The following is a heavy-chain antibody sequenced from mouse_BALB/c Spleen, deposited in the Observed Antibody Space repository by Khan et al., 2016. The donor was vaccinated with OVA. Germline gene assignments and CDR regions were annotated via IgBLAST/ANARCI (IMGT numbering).Heavy chain of an antibody. J-gene: IGHJ3*01. CDR2: INPYNGFT. V-gene: IGHV1-18*01. CDR3: ERGNYYGSNSWFAY. CDR1: GYSFTDYT. Sequence: VQLQQSRPELVKPGASMKISCKASGYSFTDYTMNWVKQSHGKNLEWIGLINPYNGFTTYNQKFKGKATLTVHKSSSTAYMELLSLTSEDSAVYYCERGNYYGSNSWFAYWGQGTLVTVSA. D-gene: IGHD1-1*01.